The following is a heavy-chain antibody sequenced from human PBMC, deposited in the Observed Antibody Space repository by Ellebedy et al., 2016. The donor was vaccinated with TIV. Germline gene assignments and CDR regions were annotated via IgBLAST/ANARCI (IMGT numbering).Heavy chain of an antibody. Sequence: SETLSLXXTVSGYSISGVYYWGWIRQPPGKGLEWIGSIYHSGSTYYNPSLKSRVTISGDTSKNQFSLKLSSVTAADTAVYYCARDPYSYGSGSYYNPVWGQGTLVTVSS. CDR1: GYSISGVYY. D-gene: IGHD3-10*01. J-gene: IGHJ4*02. CDR3: ARDPYSYGSGSYYNPV. V-gene: IGHV4-38-2*02. CDR2: IYHSGST.